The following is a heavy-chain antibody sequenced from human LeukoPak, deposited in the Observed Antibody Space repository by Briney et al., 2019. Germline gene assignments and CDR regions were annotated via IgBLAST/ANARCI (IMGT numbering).Heavy chain of an antibody. CDR2: ITSCSSYT. D-gene: IGHD6-19*01. CDR1: GFTFSDYY. Sequence: PGGSLRLSCAASGFTFSDYYMSWIRQAPGKGLEWVSYITSCSSYTNYADSVKGRFTISRDNAKNSLYLQMNSLRAEDTAVYYCARAAVAGTVHDYWGQGTLVTVSS. CDR3: ARAAVAGTVHDY. V-gene: IGHV3-11*06. J-gene: IGHJ4*02.